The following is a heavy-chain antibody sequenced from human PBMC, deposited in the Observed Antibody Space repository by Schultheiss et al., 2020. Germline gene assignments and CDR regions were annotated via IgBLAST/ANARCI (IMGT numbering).Heavy chain of an antibody. CDR3: ARSRTRWTGTHFDY. CDR2: IYHSGST. J-gene: IGHJ4*02. V-gene: IGHV4-30-2*01. D-gene: IGHD1-1*01. Sequence: SETLSLTCAVSGGSISSGGYSWSWIRQPPGKGLEWIGYIYHSGSTYYNPSLKSRVTISVDTSKNQFSLKLSSVTAADTAVYYCARSRTRWTGTHFDYWGQGTLVTVSS. CDR1: GGSISSGGYS.